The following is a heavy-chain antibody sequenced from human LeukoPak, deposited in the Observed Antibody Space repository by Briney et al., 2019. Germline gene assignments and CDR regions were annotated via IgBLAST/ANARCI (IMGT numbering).Heavy chain of an antibody. V-gene: IGHV1-8*01. CDR2: MNPNSGNT. CDR1: GYTFTSYD. J-gene: IGHJ6*03. D-gene: IGHD6-6*01. CDR3: ARGDGSSSYYYYYYMDV. Sequence: GASVKVSCKASGYTFTSYDINWVRQATGQGLEWMGWMNPNSGNTGYAQKFQGRVTMTRNTSISTAYMGLSSLRSEDTAVYYCARGDGSSSYYYYYYMDVWGKGTTVTVSS.